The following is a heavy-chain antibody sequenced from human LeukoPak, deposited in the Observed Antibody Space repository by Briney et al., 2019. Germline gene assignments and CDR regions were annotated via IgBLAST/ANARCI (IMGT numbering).Heavy chain of an antibody. CDR2: ISGSGGST. J-gene: IGHJ4*02. CDR1: GFTFSSYA. V-gene: IGHV3-23*01. Sequence: PGGSLRLSCAASGFTFSSYAMSWVRRAPGKGLEWVSAISGSGGSTYYADSVEGRFTISRDNSKNTLYLQMNSLRAEDTAVYYCAKGYSSGWYYFDYWGQGTLVTVSS. D-gene: IGHD6-19*01. CDR3: AKGYSSGWYYFDY.